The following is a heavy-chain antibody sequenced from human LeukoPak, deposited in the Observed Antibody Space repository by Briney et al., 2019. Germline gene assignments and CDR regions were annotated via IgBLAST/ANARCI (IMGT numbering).Heavy chain of an antibody. D-gene: IGHD6-13*01. CDR2: ISSSSSYI. CDR3: ARDRGASSSWRDFDY. J-gene: IGHJ4*02. CDR1: GFTFSSYS. Sequence: KTGGSLRLSCAASGFTFSSYSMNWVRQAPGKGLEWVSSISSSSSYIYYADSVKGRFTISRDNAKNSLYLQMNSLRAEDTAVYYCARDRGASSSWRDFDYWGQGTLVTVSS. V-gene: IGHV3-21*01.